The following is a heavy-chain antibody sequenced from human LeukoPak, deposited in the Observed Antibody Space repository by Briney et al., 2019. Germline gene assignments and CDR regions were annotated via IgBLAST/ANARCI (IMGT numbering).Heavy chain of an antibody. CDR1: GFIFSDYW. CDR2: IKPDGSQI. J-gene: IGHJ4*02. CDR3: ARDAIVTDY. D-gene: IGHD1-26*01. Sequence: GGSLRLSCATSGFIFSDYWMSWVRQAPGKGLEWVANIKPDGSQIYYVGSVKGRFTISRDNAKGSLYLQMNSLRAEDTAMYYCARDAIVTDYWGQGTLVTVSS. V-gene: IGHV3-7*01.